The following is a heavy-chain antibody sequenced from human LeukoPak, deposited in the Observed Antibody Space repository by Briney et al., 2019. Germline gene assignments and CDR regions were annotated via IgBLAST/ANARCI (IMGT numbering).Heavy chain of an antibody. CDR3: ARHFWSGYDAFDI. CDR1: GYTFTGYY. D-gene: IGHD3-3*02. J-gene: IGHJ3*02. Sequence: ASVKVSCKASGYTFTGYYMHWVRQAPGQGLEWMGWINPNSGGTNYAQKFQGRVTMTRDTSISTAYMELSRLRSDDTAVYYYARHFWSGYDAFDIWGQGTMVTVSS. V-gene: IGHV1-2*02. CDR2: INPNSGGT.